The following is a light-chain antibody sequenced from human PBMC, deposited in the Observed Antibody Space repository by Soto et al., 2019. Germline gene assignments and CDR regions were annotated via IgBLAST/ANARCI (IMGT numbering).Light chain of an antibody. CDR1: SSDVGGYNY. CDR3: SSYTTSNTRQIV. J-gene: IGLJ1*01. V-gene: IGLV2-14*03. Sequence: QSVLTQPASVSGSPGQSINISCTXTSSDVGGYNYVSWYQHHPGKAPKLIIYDVSNRPSGVSNPFSGSKSGNTASLTISGLQPEDEADYYCSSYTTSNTRQIVFGTGTKVT. CDR2: DVS.